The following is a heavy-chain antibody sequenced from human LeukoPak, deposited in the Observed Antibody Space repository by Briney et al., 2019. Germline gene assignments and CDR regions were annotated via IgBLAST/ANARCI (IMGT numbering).Heavy chain of an antibody. D-gene: IGHD3-22*01. CDR2: IHTSGST. Sequence: SETLSLTCAVSGGAISSNYWSWIRQPPGKGLEWIGYIHTSGSTNYIPSLKSRVTISVDTSKNQFSLNLSSVTAADTAVYYCAKLEPHYYDSNGYYWFDPWGQGTLVTVSS. CDR3: AKLEPHYYDSNGYYWFDP. V-gene: IGHV4-4*09. CDR1: GGAISSNY. J-gene: IGHJ5*02.